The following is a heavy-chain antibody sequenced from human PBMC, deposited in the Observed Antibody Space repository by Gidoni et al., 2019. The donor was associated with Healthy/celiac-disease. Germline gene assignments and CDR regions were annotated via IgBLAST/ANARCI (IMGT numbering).Heavy chain of an antibody. Sequence: QVQLVQSGAEVKKPGSSVKVSCKASGGTFSSYAISWVRQAPGQGLEWMGGIIPIFGTANYAQKFQGRVTITADESTSTAYMELSSLRSEDTAVYYCASLDCGGDCYYPEYFQHWGQGTLVTVSS. CDR3: ASLDCGGDCYYPEYFQH. CDR2: IIPIFGTA. CDR1: GGTFSSYA. D-gene: IGHD2-21*02. V-gene: IGHV1-69*01. J-gene: IGHJ1*01.